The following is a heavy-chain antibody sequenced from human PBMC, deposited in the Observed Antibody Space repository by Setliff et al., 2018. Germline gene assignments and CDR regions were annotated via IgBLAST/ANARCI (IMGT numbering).Heavy chain of an antibody. J-gene: IGHJ5*02. V-gene: IGHV1-3*01. CDR3: AFEYGTSKRFDP. D-gene: IGHD3-10*01. CDR1: GYTFTTYA. CDR2: INAVSGNT. Sequence: ASVKVSCKASGYTFTTYAMSWMRQAPGQRLEWMGWINAVSGNTKYSQKFQGRVTMTRDTSTSTVYMVLNNLRSEDTALYYCAFEYGTSKRFDPWGQGTLVTAPQ.